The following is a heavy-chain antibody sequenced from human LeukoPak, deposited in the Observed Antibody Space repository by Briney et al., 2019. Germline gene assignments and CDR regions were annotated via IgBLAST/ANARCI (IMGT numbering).Heavy chain of an antibody. CDR2: IYYSGST. CDR3: ARDVAARRGNFDY. CDR1: GGSISSSSYY. J-gene: IGHJ4*02. V-gene: IGHV4-39*07. D-gene: IGHD6-6*01. Sequence: SETLSLTCTVSGGSISSSSYYWGWIRQPPGKGLEWIGSIYYSGSTYYNPSLKSRVTISVDTSKNQFSLKLSSVTAADTAVYYCARDVAARRGNFDYWGQGTLVTVSS.